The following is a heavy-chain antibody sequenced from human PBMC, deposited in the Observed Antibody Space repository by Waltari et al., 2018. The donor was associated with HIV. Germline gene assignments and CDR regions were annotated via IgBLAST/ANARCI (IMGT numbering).Heavy chain of an antibody. CDR1: GFSFGDFA. D-gene: IGHD4-4*01. V-gene: IGHV3-49*03. Sequence: EVQLVEFGGGLVQPGRSLRLSCTGFGFSFGDFAISWFRRAPGKGREWVGLIRSRIYGGATEYAASAKGRFTISRDDLKSVAYLQMNSLKTEDTAVYYCTRSSKLDYWGQGTLVTVSS. CDR3: TRSSKLDY. CDR2: IRSRIYGGAT. J-gene: IGHJ4*02.